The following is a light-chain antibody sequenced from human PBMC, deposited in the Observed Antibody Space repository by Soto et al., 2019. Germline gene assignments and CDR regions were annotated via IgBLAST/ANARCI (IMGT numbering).Light chain of an antibody. Sequence: DIQMTQSPSSLSASVGYRFTITCQASQDISNYLNWYQQKPGKAPKLLIYDASNLETGVPSRFSGSYSGTDFTLTISSLPPEDFETYFCQQSYSTPLTFGGGTKVDIK. CDR3: QQSYSTPLT. V-gene: IGKV1-39*01. CDR1: QDISNY. J-gene: IGKJ4*01. CDR2: DAS.